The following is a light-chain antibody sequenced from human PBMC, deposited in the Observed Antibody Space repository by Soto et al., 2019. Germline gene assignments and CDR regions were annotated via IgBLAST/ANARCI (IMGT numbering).Light chain of an antibody. Sequence: EIVLTQSPATLSLSPGERATLSCRASQTVGSYLAWFRQTPGQAPRLLIYDTSIRATGIPARFSGSGSGTDFTLTISSLEAEDFAVYYCQQRSNWPPALSFGGGTKVDIK. CDR1: QTVGSY. J-gene: IGKJ4*01. V-gene: IGKV3-11*01. CDR2: DTS. CDR3: QQRSNWPPALS.